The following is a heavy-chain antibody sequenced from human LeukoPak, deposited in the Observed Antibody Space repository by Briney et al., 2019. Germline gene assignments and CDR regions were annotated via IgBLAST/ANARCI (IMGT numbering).Heavy chain of an antibody. Sequence: GGSLRLSCAASGSTFTNAWMNWVRQAPGKGLEWVGRVKSKADGGATDYAAPVKGRFTISRDDSKSTLYLQMSSLKTEDTAVYYCTPTYYFDSSGYYSLYDFWGQGTLVTVSS. D-gene: IGHD3-22*01. CDR3: TPTYYFDSSGYYSLYDF. J-gene: IGHJ4*02. CDR1: GSTFTNAW. CDR2: VKSKADGGAT. V-gene: IGHV3-15*01.